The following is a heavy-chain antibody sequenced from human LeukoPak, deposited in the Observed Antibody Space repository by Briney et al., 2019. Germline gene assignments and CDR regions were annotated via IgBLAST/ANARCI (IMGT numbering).Heavy chain of an antibody. CDR3: ARGHDILTGSALFDY. J-gene: IGHJ4*02. Sequence: ASVKVSCKASGYTFTSYGISWVRQAPGQGLEWMGWISAYNGNTNYAQKLQGRVTMTTDTSTSTAYMELRSLRSDDTAVYYCARGHDILTGSALFDYWGQGTLVTVSS. D-gene: IGHD3-9*01. CDR2: ISAYNGNT. CDR1: GYTFTSYG. V-gene: IGHV1-18*01.